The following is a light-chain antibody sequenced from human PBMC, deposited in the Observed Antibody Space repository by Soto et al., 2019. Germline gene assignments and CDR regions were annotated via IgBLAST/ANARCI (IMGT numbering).Light chain of an antibody. CDR2: WAS. V-gene: IGKV4-1*01. CDR1: QNVLYKSNNENY. CDR3: QQDYNTPPYT. Sequence: DIVMTQSPDSLAVSLGERATINCKSSQNVLYKSNNENYLAWYQQKPGQPPKLLIYWASTRKPGVHDRFSGSGSGSDFTLTISSLQAEDVAVYYCQQDYNTPPYTFGQGTKLEI. J-gene: IGKJ2*01.